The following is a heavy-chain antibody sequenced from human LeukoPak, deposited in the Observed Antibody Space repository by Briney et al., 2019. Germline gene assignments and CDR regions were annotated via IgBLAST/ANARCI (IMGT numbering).Heavy chain of an antibody. Sequence: GGSLRLSCAASGFTFSTYAMTWVRQAPGKGLEWVSLISGTGGSTYYADSVKGRFTISRDNSKNTLYLQMNSLRAEDTAVYYCARGQFGIAVAGTAYNWFDPWGQGTLVTVSS. CDR3: ARGQFGIAVAGTAYNWFDP. V-gene: IGHV3-23*01. D-gene: IGHD6-19*01. J-gene: IGHJ5*02. CDR2: ISGTGGST. CDR1: GFTFSTYA.